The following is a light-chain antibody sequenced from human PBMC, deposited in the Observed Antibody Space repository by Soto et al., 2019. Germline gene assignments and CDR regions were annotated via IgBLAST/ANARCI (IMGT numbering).Light chain of an antibody. V-gene: IGKV1-5*01. J-gene: IGKJ1*01. Sequence: DIQMTQSTSTLSASVGDRVTITCRASQTINSWLAWYQQKPGKAPKVLIFDASSLKTGVPSRFSGSGSGTEFTLTISNLQPDDFATYYCQQYDSYSSGPFGQGTKV. CDR1: QTINSW. CDR3: QQYDSYSSGP. CDR2: DAS.